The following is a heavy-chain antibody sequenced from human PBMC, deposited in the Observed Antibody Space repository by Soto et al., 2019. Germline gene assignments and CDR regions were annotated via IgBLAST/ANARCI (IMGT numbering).Heavy chain of an antibody. V-gene: IGHV3-21*01. D-gene: IGHD6-13*01. CDR1: GFTFRSFT. Sequence: GGSLRLSCAASGFTFRSFTMNWVRQAPGKGLEWVSTISSNSAYIYYTDALRGRFTISRDNAKNSLHLQMNGLRAEDTAVYYCTRDASRDSSARGWFDPWGPGTLVTVSS. CDR3: TRDASRDSSARGWFDP. J-gene: IGHJ5*02. CDR2: ISSNSAYI.